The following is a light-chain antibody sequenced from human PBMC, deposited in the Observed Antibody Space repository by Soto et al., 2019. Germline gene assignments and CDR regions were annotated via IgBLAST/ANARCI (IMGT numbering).Light chain of an antibody. J-gene: IGKJ1*01. Sequence: EIVLTQSPGTLSLSPGERATLSCRASQSVSSSYLAWYQQKPGQAPRLLIYGASSRATGIPDRFSGSGSGTDFTLTISSLEPEDFAVYYCQQYGCSVTFGQGTKVEIK. CDR1: QSVSSSY. CDR2: GAS. V-gene: IGKV3-20*01. CDR3: QQYGCSVT.